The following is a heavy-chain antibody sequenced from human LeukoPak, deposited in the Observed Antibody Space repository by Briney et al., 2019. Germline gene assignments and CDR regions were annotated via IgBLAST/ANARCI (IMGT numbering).Heavy chain of an antibody. J-gene: IGHJ5*02. CDR1: GFTFSSYS. V-gene: IGHV3-21*01. CDR2: ISSSSSYI. Sequence: GGSLRLSCAASGFTFSSYSMNWVRQAPGKGLEWVSSISSSSSYIYYADSVKGRFTISRDNAKNSLYLQMNSQRAEDTAVYYCASAHYYDSSGYYLNWFDPWGQGTLVTVSS. D-gene: IGHD3-22*01. CDR3: ASAHYYDSSGYYLNWFDP.